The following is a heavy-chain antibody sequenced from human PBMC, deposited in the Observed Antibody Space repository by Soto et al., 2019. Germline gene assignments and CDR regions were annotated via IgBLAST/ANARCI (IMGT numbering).Heavy chain of an antibody. J-gene: IGHJ6*04. Sequence: SETLSLTCTVSGGSISSGDYFWTWIRQPPGKGLEWIGCTRYSGGTYYSPSLKSRATISLDTSKNQFSLKLNSVTAADTALYSCATPSASYGIDVWAKGPTFP. CDR1: GGSISSGDYF. V-gene: IGHV4-30-4*01. CDR2: TRYSGGT. CDR3: ATPSASYGIDV.